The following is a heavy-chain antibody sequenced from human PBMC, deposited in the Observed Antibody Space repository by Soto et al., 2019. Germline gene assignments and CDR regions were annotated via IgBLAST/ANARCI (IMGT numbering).Heavy chain of an antibody. Sequence: ASVKVSCKASGYTFTSYGISWVRQAPGQGLEWMGWISAYNGNTNYAQKLQGRVTMTTDTSTSTAYMELRSLRSDDTAVYYCARDLGYCSGGSCHDAFDIWGQGTMVTVSS. D-gene: IGHD2-15*01. J-gene: IGHJ3*02. CDR1: GYTFTSYG. CDR3: ARDLGYCSGGSCHDAFDI. V-gene: IGHV1-18*01. CDR2: ISAYNGNT.